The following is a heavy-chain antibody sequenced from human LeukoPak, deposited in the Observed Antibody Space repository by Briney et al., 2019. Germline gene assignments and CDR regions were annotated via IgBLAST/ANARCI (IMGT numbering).Heavy chain of an antibody. J-gene: IGHJ4*02. CDR1: GGSISSYY. CDR3: ARQEKNYDFWSGYIPSSIFDY. V-gene: IGHV4-59*01. CDR2: IYYSGST. D-gene: IGHD3-3*01. Sequence: SETLSLTCTVSGGSISSYYWSWIRQPPGKGLEWIGYIYYSGSTNYNPSLKSRVTISVDTSKNQFSLKLSSVTAADTAVYYCARQEKNYDFWSGYIPSSIFDYWGQGTLVTVPS.